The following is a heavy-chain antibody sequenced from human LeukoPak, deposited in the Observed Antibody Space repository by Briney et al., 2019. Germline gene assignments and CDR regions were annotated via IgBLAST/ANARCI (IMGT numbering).Heavy chain of an antibody. V-gene: IGHV3-15*01. CDR2: IKSKTDGGTT. Sequence: PGGFLRLSCAASGFTFSNAWMSWVRQAPGKGLEWVGRIKSKTDGGTTDYAAPVKGRFTISRDDSKNTLYLQMNSLKTEDTAVYYCTVSGYSSSWYAFGYWGQGTLVTVSS. CDR3: TVSGYSSSWYAFGY. CDR1: GFTFSNAW. J-gene: IGHJ4*02. D-gene: IGHD6-13*01.